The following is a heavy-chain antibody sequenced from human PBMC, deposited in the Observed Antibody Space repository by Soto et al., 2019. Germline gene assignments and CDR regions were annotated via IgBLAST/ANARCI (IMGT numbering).Heavy chain of an antibody. CDR3: ARSGHDFWSGYYAGDY. D-gene: IGHD3-3*01. V-gene: IGHV3-48*01. CDR2: ISSSSSTI. CDR1: GFTFSSYS. J-gene: IGHJ4*02. Sequence: PGGSLRLSCAASGFTFSSYSMNWVRQAPGKGLEWVSYISSSSSTIYYADSVKGRFTISRDNSKNTLYLQMNSLRAEDTAVYYCARSGHDFWSGYYAGDYWGQGTLVTSPQ.